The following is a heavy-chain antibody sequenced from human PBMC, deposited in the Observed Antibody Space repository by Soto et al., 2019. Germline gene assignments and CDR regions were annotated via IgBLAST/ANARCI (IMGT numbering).Heavy chain of an antibody. J-gene: IGHJ4*02. CDR2: IIPIFGTA. V-gene: IGHV1-69*13. CDR3: ARARVLELLRVGELHY. CDR1: GGTFSSYA. Sequence: ASVKVSCKASGGTFSSYAISWVRQAPGQGLEWMGGIIPIFGTANYAQKFQGRVTIGADESTSTAYMELSSLRSEDTAVYYCARARVLELLRVGELHYWGQGTLVTVSS. D-gene: IGHD3-10*01.